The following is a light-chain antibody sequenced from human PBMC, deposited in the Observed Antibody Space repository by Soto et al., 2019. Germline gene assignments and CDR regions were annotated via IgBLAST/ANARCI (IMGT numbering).Light chain of an antibody. CDR1: QSVSSSY. V-gene: IGKV3-20*01. Sequence: EFAWRQSPGTLSLSPGERATLSCRASQSVSSSYLAWYQQKPGQAPRLLIYGASSRATGIPDRFSGSGSGTDFTLTISRLEPEDFAVYYCQQYGSSPPFTFGPGTKVDIK. J-gene: IGKJ3*01. CDR3: QQYGSSPPFT. CDR2: GAS.